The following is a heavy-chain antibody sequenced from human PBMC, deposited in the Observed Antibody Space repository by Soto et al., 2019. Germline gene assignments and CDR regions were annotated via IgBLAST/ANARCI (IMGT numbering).Heavy chain of an antibody. J-gene: IGHJ3*02. V-gene: IGHV1-69*13. D-gene: IGHD3-22*01. Sequence: SVKVSCKASGGTFSSYAISWVRQAPGQGLEWMGGIIPIFGTANYAQKFQGRVTITADESTSTAYMELSSLRSEDTAVYYCASLYYYDSSGDSNDAFDIWGQGTMVTV. CDR3: ASLYYYDSSGDSNDAFDI. CDR2: IIPIFGTA. CDR1: GGTFSSYA.